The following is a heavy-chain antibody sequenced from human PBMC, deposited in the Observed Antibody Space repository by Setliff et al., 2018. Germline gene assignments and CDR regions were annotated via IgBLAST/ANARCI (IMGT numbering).Heavy chain of an antibody. J-gene: IGHJ4*02. CDR2: INPGDAYK. V-gene: IGHV1-3*01. D-gene: IGHD4-17*01. CDR1: GYSFTTYA. CDR3: ARGAHYGDYIDDY. Sequence: GASVKVSCKASGYSFTTYAVHWVRQAPGQGLEWMGWINPGDAYKRYSESFQGRVTISRDTSASTVYMELSSLRSEDSAVYYCARGAHYGDYIDDYWGQGTLVTVSS.